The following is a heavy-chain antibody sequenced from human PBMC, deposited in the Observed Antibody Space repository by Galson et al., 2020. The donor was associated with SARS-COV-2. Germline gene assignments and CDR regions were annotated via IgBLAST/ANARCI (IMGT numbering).Heavy chain of an antibody. CDR3: ARELAAAVPFDY. D-gene: IGHD6-13*01. V-gene: IGHV2-70*11. CDR1: GFSLSTSGMC. CDR2: IDWDDDK. Sequence: SGPTLVKTTQTLKLTCTFSGFSLSTSGMCVSWIRQPPGKALEWLARIDWDDDKYYSTSLKTRLTISKDTSKNQVVLTMTNMDPVDTATYYCARELAAAVPFDYWGQGTLVTVSS. J-gene: IGHJ4*02.